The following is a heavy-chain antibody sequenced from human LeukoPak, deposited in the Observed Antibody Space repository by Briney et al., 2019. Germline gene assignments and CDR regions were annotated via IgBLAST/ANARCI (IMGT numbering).Heavy chain of an antibody. CDR3: ARAEGGDSSGYSNY. J-gene: IGHJ4*02. V-gene: IGHV4-34*01. CDR2: INHSGST. D-gene: IGHD3-22*01. CDR1: GGSFSGYY. Sequence: PSETLSLTCAVYGGSFSGYYWSWIRQPPGKGLEWIGEINHSGSTNYNPSLKSRVTISVDTSKNQFSLKLSSVTAADTAVNYCARAEGGDSSGYSNYWGQGTLVTVSS.